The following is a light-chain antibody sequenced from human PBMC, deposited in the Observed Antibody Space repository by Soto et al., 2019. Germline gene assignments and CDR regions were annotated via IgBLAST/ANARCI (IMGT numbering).Light chain of an antibody. CDR2: GAS. CDR3: QQYNNWPFT. J-gene: IGKJ3*01. Sequence: EIVMTQCPATLSVSPGERATLSCRASQSVSSTLAWYQQKPGQAPRLLFYGASTRATGIPARFSGSGSGTEFTLTISSLQSEDSAVYYCQQYNNWPFTYGPGTKVDIK. V-gene: IGKV3-15*01. CDR1: QSVSST.